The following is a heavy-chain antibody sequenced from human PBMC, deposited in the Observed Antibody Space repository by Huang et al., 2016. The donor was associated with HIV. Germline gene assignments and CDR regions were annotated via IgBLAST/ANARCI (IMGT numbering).Heavy chain of an antibody. V-gene: IGHV4-34*01. J-gene: IGHJ4*02. CDR3: ASLFFDY. Sequence: QVQLQQWGAGVLKPSETLSLTCAVYGGSFSGYYWSWIRQSPGKGLEWIGEINHRGSTNYNPSLKSRVTMSVDTSKNQFSLKLSSGTAADTAVYYCASLFFDYWSQGILVTVSS. CDR2: INHRGST. CDR1: GGSFSGYY.